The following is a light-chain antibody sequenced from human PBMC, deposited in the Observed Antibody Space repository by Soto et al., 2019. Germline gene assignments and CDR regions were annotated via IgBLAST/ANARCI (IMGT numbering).Light chain of an antibody. V-gene: IGKV1-5*01. J-gene: IGKJ1*01. Sequence: DIQMTQSPSTLSASVGDRVTITCRASQSISTSLAWYQQKPGKAPKLLIFDASSLESGVPPRFSGSGSGTELTLTISGLQPDDFASYFCQQYKSYPPTVXQGTKADSK. CDR3: QQYKSYPPT. CDR1: QSISTS. CDR2: DAS.